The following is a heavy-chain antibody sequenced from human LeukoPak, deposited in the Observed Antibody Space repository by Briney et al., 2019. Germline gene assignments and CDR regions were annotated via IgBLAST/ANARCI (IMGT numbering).Heavy chain of an antibody. CDR1: GFTFSNAW. CDR3: TTSIWFGELLYSSY. J-gene: IGHJ4*02. Sequence: GGSLRLSCAASGFTFSNAWMSWVRQAPGKGLEWVGRIKSKTDGGTTDYAAPVKGRFTISRDDSKNTLYLQMNSLKTEGTAVYYCTTSIWFGELLYSSYWGQGTLVTVSS. D-gene: IGHD3-10*01. CDR2: IKSKTDGGTT. V-gene: IGHV3-15*01.